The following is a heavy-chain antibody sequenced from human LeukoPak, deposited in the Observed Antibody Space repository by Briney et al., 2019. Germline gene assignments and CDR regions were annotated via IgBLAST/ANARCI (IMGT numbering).Heavy chain of an antibody. CDR2: INPNSGT. J-gene: IGHJ4*02. CDR1: GYTFTDYY. V-gene: IGHV1-2*02. Sequence: GASVKVSCKASGYTFTDYYMHWVRQAPGQGLEWMGWINPNSGTNYAQKFQGRVTMTRDTSISTAYMELSRLRSDDTAVYYCARGPSSGWFLSQFDYWGQGTLVTVSS. D-gene: IGHD6-19*01. CDR3: ARGPSSGWFLSQFDY.